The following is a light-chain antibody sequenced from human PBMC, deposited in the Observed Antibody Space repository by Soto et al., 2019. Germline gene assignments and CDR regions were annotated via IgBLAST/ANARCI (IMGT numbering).Light chain of an antibody. CDR2: EVN. CDR3: SSYADSNNLM. CDR1: GSDIATNDY. Sequence: QSALTQPPSTSGSPGQSVTISCTGSGSDIATNDYVSWYQQHPGKAPKLIIYEVNRQPSGVPGRFSGSTSGNTASLTVSGLQAEDEAVYHCSSYADSNNLMFGGGTKLTVL. J-gene: IGLJ3*02. V-gene: IGLV2-8*01.